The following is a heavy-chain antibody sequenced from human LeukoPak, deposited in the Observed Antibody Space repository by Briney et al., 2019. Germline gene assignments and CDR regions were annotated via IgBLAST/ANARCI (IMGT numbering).Heavy chain of an antibody. D-gene: IGHD3-22*01. CDR1: GFSFSNSW. Sequence: GGSLRLSCAATGFSFSNSWMTWVRQAPGKGPEWLANINQDESTKNYVDAVEGRFTISRDNAKNSLFLQMNSLRAEDTAVYYCARGCGLHLSPASSYYDSRCRYFDDWGQGTLVTVSS. CDR3: ARGCGLHLSPASSYYDSRCRYFDD. V-gene: IGHV3-7*01. CDR2: INQDESTK. J-gene: IGHJ4*02.